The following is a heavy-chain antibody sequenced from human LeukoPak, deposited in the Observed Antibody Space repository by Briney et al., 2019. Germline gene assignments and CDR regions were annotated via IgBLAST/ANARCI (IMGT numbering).Heavy chain of an antibody. CDR1: GYSFTSYW. CDR3: ARLPAYDFWGGYYFDY. Sequence: GESLEISCKGSGYSFTSYWIGWVRQLPGKGLEWMGIIYPGDSDTRYSPSFQGQVTISADKSISTAYLQWSSLKASDTAMYYCARLPAYDFWGGYYFDYWGQGTLVTVSS. D-gene: IGHD3-3*01. CDR2: IYPGDSDT. J-gene: IGHJ4*02. V-gene: IGHV5-51*01.